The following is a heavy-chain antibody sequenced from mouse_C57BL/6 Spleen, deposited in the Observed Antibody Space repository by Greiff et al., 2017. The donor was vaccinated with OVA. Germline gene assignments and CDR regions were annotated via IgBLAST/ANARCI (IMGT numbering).Heavy chain of an antibody. D-gene: IGHD2-4*01. CDR1: GYTFTSYW. J-gene: IGHJ2*01. CDR2: IYPGSGST. CDR3: ARSGTYDYDVYYFDY. V-gene: IGHV1-55*01. Sequence: QVHVKQPGAELVKPGASVKMSCKASGYTFTSYWITWVKQRPGQGLEWIGDIYPGSGSTNYNEKFKSKAALTVDTSSSTASMQLSSLTSEDSAVYYCARSGTYDYDVYYFDYWGQGTTLTVSS.